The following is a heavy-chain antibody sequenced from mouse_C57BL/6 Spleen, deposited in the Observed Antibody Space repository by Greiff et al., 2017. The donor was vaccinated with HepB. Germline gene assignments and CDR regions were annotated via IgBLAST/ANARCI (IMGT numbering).Heavy chain of an antibody. J-gene: IGHJ4*01. CDR3: ATLLRGAMDY. CDR2: IHPNSGST. Sequence: QVQLQQSGAELVKPGASVKLSCKASGYTFTSYWMHWVKQRPGQGLEWIGMIHPNSGSTNYNEKFKSKATLTVDKSSSTAYMQLSSLTSEDSAVYYCATLLRGAMDYWGQGTSVTVSS. V-gene: IGHV1-64*01. CDR1: GYTFTSYW. D-gene: IGHD1-1*01.